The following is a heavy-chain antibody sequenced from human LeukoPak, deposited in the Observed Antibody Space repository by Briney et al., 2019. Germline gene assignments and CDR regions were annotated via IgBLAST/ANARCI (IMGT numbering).Heavy chain of an antibody. Sequence: SETLSLTCTVSGGSISSSNYYWGWIRQPPGKGLEWIGTIYYSGTTYYNPSLESRVTISEDTSKNQFSLTLRSVTAADTAVYYCARSEDSVFDYWGQGTLVTVSS. J-gene: IGHJ4*02. CDR2: IYYSGTT. CDR3: ARSEDSVFDY. D-gene: IGHD2-15*01. V-gene: IGHV4-39*01. CDR1: GGSISSSNYY.